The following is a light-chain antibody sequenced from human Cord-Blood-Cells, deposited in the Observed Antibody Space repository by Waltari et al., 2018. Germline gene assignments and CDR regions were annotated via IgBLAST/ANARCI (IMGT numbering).Light chain of an antibody. CDR1: QSVLYSSNNKNY. CDR3: QQYYSTPT. CDR2: WAS. J-gene: IGKJ5*01. Sequence: DIVMTQSPDSLAVSLGEWATINCKSSQSVLYSSNNKNYLAWYQQKPGQPPKLLIYWASTRESGVPDRFSGSGSGTVFTLTISSLQAEDVAVYYCQQYYSTPTFGQGTRLEIK. V-gene: IGKV4-1*01.